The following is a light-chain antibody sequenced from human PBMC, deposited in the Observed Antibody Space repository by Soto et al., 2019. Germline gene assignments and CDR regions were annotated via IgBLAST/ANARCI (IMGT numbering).Light chain of an antibody. J-gene: IGKJ1*01. CDR3: QQYGSSGT. CDR2: GAS. Sequence: EIVLTQSPGTLSLSPGESATLSCRASQTVSITYLTWYQQKPGQAPRLLIYGASNRATGIPDRFSGSGSGTDFTLTISRLEPEDFAVYYCQQYGSSGTFGQGTKVDIK. CDR1: QTVSITY. V-gene: IGKV3-20*01.